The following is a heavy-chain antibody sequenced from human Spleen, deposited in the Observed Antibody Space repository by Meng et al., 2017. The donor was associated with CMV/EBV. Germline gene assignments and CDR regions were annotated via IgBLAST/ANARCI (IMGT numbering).Heavy chain of an antibody. Sequence: SVKVSCKASGGTFSSYAISWVRQAPGQGLEWMGGIIPIFGTANYAQKFQGRVTITTDESTSTAYMELSSLRSEDTAVYYCARGDIVVVPAATEVAFDYWGQGTLVTVTS. CDR2: IIPIFGTA. V-gene: IGHV1-69*05. J-gene: IGHJ4*02. CDR1: GGTFSSYA. CDR3: ARGDIVVVPAATEVAFDY. D-gene: IGHD2-2*01.